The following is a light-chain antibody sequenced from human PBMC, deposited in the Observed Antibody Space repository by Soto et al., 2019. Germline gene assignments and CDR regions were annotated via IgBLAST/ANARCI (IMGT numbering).Light chain of an antibody. Sequence: EIVMTQSPAALSLSPGERATLSCRASQSVRSNLAWYQQRPGQAPRLLIYAASIGATGVPARFSGSGSGTEFPLTISSLQSEDFAVYFCQQYNDWPWTFGQGTKVEIK. CDR3: QQYNDWPWT. J-gene: IGKJ1*01. V-gene: IGKV3-15*01. CDR1: QSVRSN. CDR2: AAS.